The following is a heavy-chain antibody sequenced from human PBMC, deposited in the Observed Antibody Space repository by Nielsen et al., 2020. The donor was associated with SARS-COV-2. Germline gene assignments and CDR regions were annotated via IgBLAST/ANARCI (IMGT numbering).Heavy chain of an antibody. J-gene: IGHJ4*02. D-gene: IGHD2-8*02. Sequence: GGSLRLSCAASGFTFSSYEMNWVRQAPGKGLEWVSYISSSGSTIYYADSVKGRFTISRDNAKNSLYLQMNSLRAEDTAVYYCARGAHLVAYAQFDYWGQGTLVTVSS. CDR3: ARGAHLVAYAQFDY. CDR1: GFTFSSYE. CDR2: ISSSGSTI. V-gene: IGHV3-48*03.